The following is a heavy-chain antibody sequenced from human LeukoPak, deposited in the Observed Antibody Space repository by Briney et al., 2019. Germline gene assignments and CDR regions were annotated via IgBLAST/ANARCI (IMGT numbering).Heavy chain of an antibody. V-gene: IGHV3-48*02. J-gene: IGHJ4*02. CDR2: ISSSSSTI. CDR1: GFTFSSYS. Sequence: SGGSLRLSCAASGFTFSSYSMNWVRQAPGKGLEWVSYISSSSSTIYYADSVKGRFTISRDNAKNSLYLQMNSLRDEDTAVYYRARDFGISPSSGYSFDYWGQGTLVTVSS. D-gene: IGHD3-22*01. CDR3: ARDFGISPSSGYSFDY.